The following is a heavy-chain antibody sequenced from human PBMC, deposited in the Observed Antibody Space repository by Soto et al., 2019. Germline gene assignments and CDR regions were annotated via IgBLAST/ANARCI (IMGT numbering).Heavy chain of an antibody. CDR1: DASVWSDSYF. J-gene: IGHJ4*02. CDR2: ISHTGDT. D-gene: IGHD1-26*01. Sequence: PSETLSLTCTVSDASVWSDSYFWTWIRQPPGKGLAWIAYISHTGDTNYNPSLKSRVTISIDTSRNQFSLTVTSVTAADTAVYFCARIVVGVTVDLWGQGSLVTVSS. CDR3: ARIVVGVTVDL. V-gene: IGHV4-61*01.